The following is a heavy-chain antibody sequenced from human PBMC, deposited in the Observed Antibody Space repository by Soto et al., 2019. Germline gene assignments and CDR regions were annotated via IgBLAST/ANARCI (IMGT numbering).Heavy chain of an antibody. Sequence: PSETLSLTCTVSGGSISSYYWGWIRQPPGKGLEWIGTFHYSGSTYYSPSLESRVTISVDTSKNQFSLKLTSVTAADSAMYYCSRAAIQGHQVEGQSPTSQTLDYWGQGILVTVSS. CDR1: GGSISSYY. CDR3: SRAAIQGHQVEGQSPTSQTLDY. D-gene: IGHD1-26*01. V-gene: IGHV4-39*01. CDR2: FHYSGST. J-gene: IGHJ4*02.